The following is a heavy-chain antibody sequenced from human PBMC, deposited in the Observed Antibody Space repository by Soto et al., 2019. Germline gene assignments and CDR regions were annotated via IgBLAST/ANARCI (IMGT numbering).Heavy chain of an antibody. J-gene: IGHJ3*01. CDR2: ISSSSYI. CDR3: ARDSEGVGAGLL. D-gene: IGHD1-26*01. CDR1: GFTFSSYS. Sequence: PGGSLRLSCAASGFTFSSYSMNWVRQAPGKGLEWVSSISSSSYIYYADSVKGRFTISRDNAKNSLYLQMNSLRAEDTAVYYCARDSEGVGAGLLWGQGTMVTV. V-gene: IGHV3-21*01.